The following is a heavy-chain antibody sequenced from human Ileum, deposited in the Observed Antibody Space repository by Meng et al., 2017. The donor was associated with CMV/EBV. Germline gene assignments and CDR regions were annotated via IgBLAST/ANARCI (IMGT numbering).Heavy chain of an antibody. CDR3: AREGHYDFWSGYYTGGDY. Sequence: GESLKISCAASGFTVSSNYMSWVRQAPGKGLEWVSVIYSGGSTHYADCVKGRFTISRDNSKNTLYLQMNSLRAEDTAVYYCAREGHYDFWSGYYTGGDYWGQGSLVTVSS. V-gene: IGHV3-53*05. D-gene: IGHD3-3*01. CDR1: GFTVSSNY. J-gene: IGHJ4*02. CDR2: IYSGGST.